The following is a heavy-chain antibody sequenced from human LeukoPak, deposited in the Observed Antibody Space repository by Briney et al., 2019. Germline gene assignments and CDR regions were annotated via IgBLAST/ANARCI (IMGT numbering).Heavy chain of an antibody. Sequence: AETLSLTCSVSGVSINHYYWNWIRQPAGKGLEWIGRIFSSGDTNYNSSLESRVTMSLNTSKNQFSLHLSSVTAADTALYYCARASNSGYYYFDYWGQGTLVTVSS. CDR3: ARASNSGYYYFDY. V-gene: IGHV4-4*07. CDR1: GVSINHYY. J-gene: IGHJ4*02. D-gene: IGHD3-22*01. CDR2: IFSSGDT.